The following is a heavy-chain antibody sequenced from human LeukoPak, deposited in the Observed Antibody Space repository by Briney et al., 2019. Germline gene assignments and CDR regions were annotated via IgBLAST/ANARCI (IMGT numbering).Heavy chain of an antibody. CDR2: IYYSGST. D-gene: IGHD6-13*01. V-gene: IGHV4-59*08. Sequence: PSETLSLTCTVSGGSISSYYWSWIRQSPGKGLEWIGYIYYSGSTNCNPSLKSRVTISVDTSKNQFSLKLSSVTAADTAVYYCARLPASSRPYYYYGMDVWGQGTTVTVSS. CDR3: ARLPASSRPYYYYGMDV. CDR1: GGSISSYY. J-gene: IGHJ6*02.